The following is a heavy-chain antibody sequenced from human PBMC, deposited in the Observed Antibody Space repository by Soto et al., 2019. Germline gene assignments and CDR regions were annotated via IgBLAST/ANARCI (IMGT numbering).Heavy chain of an antibody. Sequence: GESLKISCKGSGYSFTSYWISWVRQMPGKGLEWTGRIDPSDSYTNYSPSFQGHVTVSADKSISTAYLQWSSLKASDTAMYYCASIGYYSNYRHQTGGPTNYYYCCYCMDGWGQGTTVTVSS. CDR2: IDPSDSYT. V-gene: IGHV5-10-1*01. CDR1: GYSFTSYW. D-gene: IGHD4-4*01. J-gene: IGHJ6*02. CDR3: ASIGYYSNYRHQTGGPTNYYYCCYCMDG.